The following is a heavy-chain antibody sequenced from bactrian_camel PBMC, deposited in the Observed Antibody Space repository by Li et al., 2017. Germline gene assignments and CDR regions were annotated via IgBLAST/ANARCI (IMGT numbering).Heavy chain of an antibody. D-gene: IGHD3*01. J-gene: IGHJ6*01. CDR1: GLTANQCA. CDR2: IEADGRT. V-gene: IGHV3S9*01. CDR3: KMGGSLRCDGF. Sequence: HVQLVESGGGSVQPGGSLRLSCTAPGLTANQCAVSWYRQAAGKGREWFSFIEADGRTNYDDSVKGRFTLSLDKAKDTVYLQMNSLRPEDTAKYSCKMGGSLRCDGFWGPGTQVTVS.